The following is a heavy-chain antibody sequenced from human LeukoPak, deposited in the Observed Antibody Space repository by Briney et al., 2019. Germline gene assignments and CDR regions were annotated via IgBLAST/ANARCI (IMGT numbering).Heavy chain of an antibody. J-gene: IGHJ4*02. CDR3: ARIDTSGYNGYSSDY. V-gene: IGHV4-59*12. Sequence: SETPSLTCTVSGGSISSYYWSWIRQPPEKGLEFIGYIYYSGNTNYNPSLKSRVTISVDTSKNQFSLKLSSVTAADTAVYYCARIDTSGYNGYSSDYWGQGTLVTVSS. D-gene: IGHD3-22*01. CDR2: IYYSGNT. CDR1: GGSISSYY.